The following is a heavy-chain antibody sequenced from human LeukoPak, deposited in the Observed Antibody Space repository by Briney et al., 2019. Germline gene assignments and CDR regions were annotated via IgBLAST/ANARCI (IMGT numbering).Heavy chain of an antibody. CDR2: ISSSSSTI. CDR1: GFTFSSYS. D-gene: IGHD2-2*02. J-gene: IGHJ4*02. CDR3: AKASPSTHMAKLLYPTFDY. V-gene: IGHV3-48*01. Sequence: GGSLRLSCAASGFTFSSYSMNWVRQAPGKGLEWVSYISSSSSTIYYADSVKGRFTISRDNSKNTLYLQMNSLRAEDTAVYYCAKASPSTHMAKLLYPTFDYWGQGTLVTVSS.